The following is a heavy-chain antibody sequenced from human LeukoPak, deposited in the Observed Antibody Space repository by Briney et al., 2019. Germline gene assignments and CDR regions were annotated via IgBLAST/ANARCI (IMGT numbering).Heavy chain of an antibody. D-gene: IGHD2-2*01. CDR3: AALVVPASDYYYGMDV. Sequence: SVKVSCKASGFTSTNFAVQWVRQARGQRLEWIGWIVVGSGNTNYAQKFQERVTITRDMSTSTAYMELSSLRSEDTAVYYCAALVVPASDYYYGMDVWGQGTTVTVSS. CDR1: GFTSTNFA. V-gene: IGHV1-58*01. J-gene: IGHJ6*02. CDR2: IVVGSGNT.